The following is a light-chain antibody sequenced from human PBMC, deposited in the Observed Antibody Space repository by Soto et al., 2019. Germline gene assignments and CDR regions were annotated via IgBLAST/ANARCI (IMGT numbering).Light chain of an antibody. V-gene: IGLV2-8*01. CDR3: LLFFGGAQVWM. CDR2: EVT. CDR1: SSDVGGYNY. J-gene: IGLJ3*02. Sequence: QSALTQPPSASGSPGQSVTISCTGTSSDVGGYNYVSWYQQHPGKAPKLMVYEVTKRPSGVPDRFSGSKSGNTASLTVSGLQAEDEADYYCLLFFGGAQVWMFGGGTKLTVL.